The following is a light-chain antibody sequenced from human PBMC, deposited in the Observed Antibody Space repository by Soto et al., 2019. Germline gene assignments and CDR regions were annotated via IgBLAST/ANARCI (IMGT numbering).Light chain of an antibody. V-gene: IGKV3-20*01. Sequence: EIVLTQSPGTLSLSPGERATLSCRASQSVSNSFLAWYQQKPGQAPRLLIYTASTRATGIPDRFSGSGSGTDFTLTISRLEPEDFAVYYCQLYGDSPLYTFGQGTKLEIK. CDR2: TAS. CDR1: QSVSNSF. J-gene: IGKJ2*01. CDR3: QLYGDSPLYT.